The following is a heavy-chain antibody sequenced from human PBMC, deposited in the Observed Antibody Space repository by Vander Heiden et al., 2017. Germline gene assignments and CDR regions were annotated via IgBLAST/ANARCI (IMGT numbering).Heavy chain of an antibody. Sequence: QVQLVQSGAEVKKPGSSVKVSCKASGGTFSSYAISWVRQAPGQGLEWMGGIIPSFGTANYAQKFQGRVTITADESTGTAYMELSSLRSEDTAVYYCAREQPLSYSSSSWYFDLWGRGTLVTVSS. J-gene: IGHJ2*01. CDR3: AREQPLSYSSSSWYFDL. V-gene: IGHV1-69*01. CDR2: IIPSFGTA. D-gene: IGHD6-6*01. CDR1: GGTFSSYA.